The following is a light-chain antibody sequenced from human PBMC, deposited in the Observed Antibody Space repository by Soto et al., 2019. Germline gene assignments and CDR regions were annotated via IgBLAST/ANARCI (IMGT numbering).Light chain of an antibody. Sequence: EIHMTQSPSSLSASPGARAPISCRARQSISNSLAWYQQNPGKAPQVVIYAASTRATGVPARFSGSGSGPEFTLVISSLQPDDSANYYCQQYNSYPWTFGQGTKVDIK. CDR3: QQYNSYPWT. J-gene: IGKJ1*01. CDR2: AAS. CDR1: QSISNS. V-gene: IGKV1-5*01.